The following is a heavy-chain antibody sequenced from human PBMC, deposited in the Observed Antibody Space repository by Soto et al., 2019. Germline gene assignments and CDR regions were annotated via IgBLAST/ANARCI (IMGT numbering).Heavy chain of an antibody. CDR1: GGSINTYY. V-gene: IGHV4-59*08. J-gene: IGHJ4*02. Sequence: SETLSLTCAVSGGSINTYYWSWFRQPPGKGLEWIGYIYYSGSTTDNPSLKSRVTISVDTSKNQFSLKLNSVTAADTAVYYCARLGGYYQAFDQWGQGSLVTVS. CDR2: IYYSGST. D-gene: IGHD3-22*01. CDR3: ARLGGYYQAFDQ.